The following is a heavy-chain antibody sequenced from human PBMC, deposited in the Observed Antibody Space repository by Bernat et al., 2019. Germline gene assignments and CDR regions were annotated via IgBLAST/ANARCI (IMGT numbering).Heavy chain of an antibody. V-gene: IGHV1-3*04. Sequence: QVQLAQSGAEVKKPGASVKVSCRASGYSFTNYAMHWVRQAPGQRLEWMGWVSTGNGNIKYSQKFQVRVTITWDTSASTAYMELSSLRSEDTAIYYCARGWAVVVAATYFDYWGQGTLVIVSS. D-gene: IGHD2-15*01. CDR3: ARGWAVVVAATYFDY. CDR1: GYSFTNYA. CDR2: VSTGNGNI. J-gene: IGHJ4*02.